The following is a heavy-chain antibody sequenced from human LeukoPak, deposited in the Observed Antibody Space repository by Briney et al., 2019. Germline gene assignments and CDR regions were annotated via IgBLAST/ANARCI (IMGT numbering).Heavy chain of an antibody. Sequence: SETLSLTCAVYGGSFSGYYWSWIRQPPGKGLEWIGEINHSGSTNYNPSLKSRVTISVDTSKNQFSLKLSSVTAADTAVYYCARVGDIVVVPVTFDPWGQGTLVTVSS. CDR1: GGSFSGYY. V-gene: IGHV4-34*01. D-gene: IGHD2-2*01. CDR2: INHSGST. CDR3: ARVGDIVVVPVTFDP. J-gene: IGHJ5*02.